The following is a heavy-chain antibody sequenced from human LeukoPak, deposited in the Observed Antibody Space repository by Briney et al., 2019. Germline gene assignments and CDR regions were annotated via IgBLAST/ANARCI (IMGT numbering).Heavy chain of an antibody. Sequence: ASVKVSCKAPGYTFTSYGISWVRQAPGQGLEWMGWISAYNGNTNYAQKLQGRVTMTTDTSTSTAYMELRSLRSDDTAVYYCARDEIGIAAAGLDYWGQGTLVTVSS. CDR3: ARDEIGIAAAGLDY. CDR2: ISAYNGNT. CDR1: GYTFTSYG. V-gene: IGHV1-18*01. J-gene: IGHJ4*02. D-gene: IGHD6-13*01.